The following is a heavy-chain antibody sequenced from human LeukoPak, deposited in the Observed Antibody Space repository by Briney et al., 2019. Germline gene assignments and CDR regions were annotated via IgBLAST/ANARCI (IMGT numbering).Heavy chain of an antibody. J-gene: IGHJ4*02. D-gene: IGHD4-17*01. CDR1: GFTFSSYA. Sequence: GGSLRLSCAASGFTFSSYAMSWVRQAPGKGLEWVSVIYSGGRTYYADSVKGRFTISRDNSKNTLYLQMNSLRAEDTAVYYCAREPRTSTVTTISYWGQGTLVTVSS. CDR2: IYSGGRT. V-gene: IGHV3-23*03. CDR3: AREPRTSTVTTISY.